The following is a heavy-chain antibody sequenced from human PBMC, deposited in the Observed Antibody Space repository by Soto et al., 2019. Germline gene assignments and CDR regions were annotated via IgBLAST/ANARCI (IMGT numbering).Heavy chain of an antibody. Sequence: ASVKVSCNASGYTFTSYGISWVRQAPGQGLEWMGWISAYNGNTNYAQKLQGRVTMTTDTSTSTAYMELRSLRSDDTAVYYCARVALYYDFWSGYYNPDYYYGMDVWGQGTTVTVSS. V-gene: IGHV1-18*04. CDR1: GYTFTSYG. D-gene: IGHD3-3*01. CDR3: ARVALYYDFWSGYYNPDYYYGMDV. CDR2: ISAYNGNT. J-gene: IGHJ6*02.